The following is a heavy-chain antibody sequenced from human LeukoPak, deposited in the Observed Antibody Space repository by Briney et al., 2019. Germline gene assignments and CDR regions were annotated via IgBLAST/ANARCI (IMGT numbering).Heavy chain of an antibody. CDR2: IIPIFGTA. D-gene: IGHD3-22*01. CDR1: GGTFSSYA. CDR3: ATPTYYYDSSGYPSFDY. J-gene: IGHJ4*02. V-gene: IGHV1-69*06. Sequence: SVKVSCKASGGTFSSYAISWVRQAPGQGREWMGGIIPIFGTANYAQKFQGRVTITADKSTSTAYMELSSLRSEDTAVYYCATPTYYYDSSGYPSFDYWGQGTLVTVSS.